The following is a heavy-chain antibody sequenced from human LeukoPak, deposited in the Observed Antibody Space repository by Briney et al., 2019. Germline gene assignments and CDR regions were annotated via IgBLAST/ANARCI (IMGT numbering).Heavy chain of an antibody. CDR1: GYSFTSYW. CDR3: ARRSCSSTGCPVPRYFDL. J-gene: IGHJ2*01. D-gene: IGHD2-2*01. CDR2: IYPGDSDT. V-gene: IGHV5-51*01. Sequence: GESLKISCKGSGYSFTSYWIGWVRQMPGKGLEWMGIIYPGDSDTRYSPSFQGQVTISADKSISTAYLQWSSLKASDTAMYYCARRSCSSTGCPVPRYFDLWGRGTLVTVSS.